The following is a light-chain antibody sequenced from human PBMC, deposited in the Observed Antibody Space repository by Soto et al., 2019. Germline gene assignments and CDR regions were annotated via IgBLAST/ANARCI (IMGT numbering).Light chain of an antibody. CDR1: QSISSY. Sequence: DIQMTQSPSSLSASVGDRVTITCRASQSISSYLSWYQQKPGKAPKLLINVASTLQSGVPSRFSGSGSGTDFTLTISRLEPEDFAVYYCQQYHNSPRTFGQGTKVEIK. CDR3: QQYHNSPRT. V-gene: IGKV1-39*01. CDR2: VAS. J-gene: IGKJ1*01.